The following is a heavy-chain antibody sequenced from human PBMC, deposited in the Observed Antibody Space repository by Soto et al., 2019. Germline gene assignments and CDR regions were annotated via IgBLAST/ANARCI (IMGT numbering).Heavy chain of an antibody. CDR1: GYTFTGHY. Sequence: ASVKVSCKASGYTFTGHYMHWARQAPGQGLEWMGLINPNSGGTNYAQKFQGWVTMTRDTSISTAYMELNSLRAEDTAVYYCARDRSGVAYQLLWGGNYYYYYMDVWGKGTTVTVSS. V-gene: IGHV1-2*04. D-gene: IGHD2-2*01. J-gene: IGHJ6*03. CDR3: ARDRSGVAYQLLWGGNYYYYYMDV. CDR2: INPNSGGT.